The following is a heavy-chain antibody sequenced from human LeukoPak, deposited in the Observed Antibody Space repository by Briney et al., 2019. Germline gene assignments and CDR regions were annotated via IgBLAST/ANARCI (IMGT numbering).Heavy chain of an antibody. CDR3: ARGGSSWYNWFDP. CDR2: ISSSGSTI. CDR1: GFTFSSYE. Sequence: PGGSLRLSCAASGFTFSSYEMNWVRQAPGKGLEWVSYISSSGSTIYYADSVKGRFTISRDNAKNSLYLQMNSLRAEDTAVYYCARGGSSWYNWFDPWGQGTLDTVSS. V-gene: IGHV3-48*03. D-gene: IGHD6-13*01. J-gene: IGHJ5*02.